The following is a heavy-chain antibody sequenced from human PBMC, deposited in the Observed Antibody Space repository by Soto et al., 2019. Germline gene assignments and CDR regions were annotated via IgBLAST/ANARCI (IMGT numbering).Heavy chain of an antibody. V-gene: IGHV3-72*01. CDR2: TRNKVDSYTT. J-gene: IGHJ4*02. CDR1: GFTFSDHY. CDR3: ATGTVGAMDY. Sequence: EVQLVESGGDLVQPGGSLRLSCAASGFTFSDHYMEWVRQAPGKGLEWVGRTRNKVDSYTTEYAASVRGRFTISRDDSKTSLYLQMHSLKTEDTALYYCATGTVGAMDYWGQGTLVTVSS. D-gene: IGHD1-26*01.